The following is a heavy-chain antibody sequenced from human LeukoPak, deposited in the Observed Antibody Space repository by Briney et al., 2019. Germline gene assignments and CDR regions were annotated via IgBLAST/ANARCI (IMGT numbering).Heavy chain of an antibody. Sequence: GGSLRLSCAASGFTFSSYWMHWVRQAPGKGLVWVSRINSDGSSTSYADSVKGRFTISRDNAKNTLYLQMNSLRAEDTAVYYCACIAVDGPTHYWGQGTLVTVSS. V-gene: IGHV3-74*01. CDR1: GFTFSSYW. CDR2: INSDGSST. CDR3: ACIAVDGPTHY. D-gene: IGHD6-19*01. J-gene: IGHJ4*02.